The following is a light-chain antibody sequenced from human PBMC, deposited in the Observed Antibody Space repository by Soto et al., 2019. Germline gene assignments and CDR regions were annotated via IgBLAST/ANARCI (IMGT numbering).Light chain of an antibody. CDR2: GAS. CDR3: QQYNNWPPIFT. J-gene: IGKJ3*01. Sequence: EIVMTQSPATLSVSPGERATLSCRASQSVSSNLAWYQQKPGQAPRLLIYGASTRATGIPARFSGRGSGTEFTLTISSLQSEDFAFYYCQQYNNWPPIFTFGPGTKVDIK. CDR1: QSVSSN. V-gene: IGKV3-15*01.